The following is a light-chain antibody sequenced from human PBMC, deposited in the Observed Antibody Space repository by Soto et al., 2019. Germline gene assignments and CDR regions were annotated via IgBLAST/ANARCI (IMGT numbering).Light chain of an antibody. CDR3: QQYGSSPRYS. Sequence: DIVLPQSPGTLSLSPGERATLSCRASQSVDSRYLAWYQQKPGQAPRLVIHAVSRRATGVPDRFSGSGSGTDFTLTISRLEHEDFAEYYCQQYGSSPRYSFGQGTKLEI. CDR2: AVS. V-gene: IGKV3-20*01. J-gene: IGKJ2*03. CDR1: QSVDSRY.